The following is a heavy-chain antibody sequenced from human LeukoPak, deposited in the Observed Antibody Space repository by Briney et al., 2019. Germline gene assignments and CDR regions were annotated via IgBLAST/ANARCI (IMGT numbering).Heavy chain of an antibody. CDR3: AGHEMYLWPYSGSSAPFDY. D-gene: IGHD1-26*01. J-gene: IGHJ4*02. CDR2: IYPGDSDT. Sequence: GESLKISCKGSGYSFTSYWIGWVRPMPGKGLEWMGIIYPGDSDTRYSPSFQGQVTISADKSISTAYLQWSSLKASDTAMYYCAGHEMYLWPYSGSSAPFDYWGQGTLVTVSS. V-gene: IGHV5-51*01. CDR1: GYSFTSYW.